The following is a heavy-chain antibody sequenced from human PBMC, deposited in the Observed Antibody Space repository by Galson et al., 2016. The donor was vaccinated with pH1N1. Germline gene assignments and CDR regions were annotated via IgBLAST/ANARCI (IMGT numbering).Heavy chain of an antibody. CDR1: GYSFTSQW. CDR3: AGQYDFGDYRGDAFDI. Sequence: QSGAEVKKPGESLKISCKASGYSFTSQWIAWVRQVPGKGLEWVGVVNPGGSTIRYSPPFQGQVTISSDKSVTIAYLQWISLRASDTAMYYCAGQYDFGDYRGDAFDIWGQGPVVLVSS. J-gene: IGHJ3*02. D-gene: IGHD4-17*01. V-gene: IGHV5-51*03. CDR2: VNPGGSTI.